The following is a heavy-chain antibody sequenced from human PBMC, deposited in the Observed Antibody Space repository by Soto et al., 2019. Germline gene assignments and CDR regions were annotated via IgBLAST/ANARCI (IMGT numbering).Heavy chain of an antibody. Sequence: TSETLSLTCTVSGDSVSSDSYYWTWIRQPPGKGLEWIGYIYSSGSTNYNPSLKSRVTISLDTSSNQFSLKLTSVTAADTAVYYCARDIRGYSRAFDFWRQGTLVTFSS. CDR2: IYSSGST. D-gene: IGHD5-18*01. CDR3: ARDIRGYSRAFDF. J-gene: IGHJ4*02. CDR1: GDSVSSDSYY. V-gene: IGHV4-61*01.